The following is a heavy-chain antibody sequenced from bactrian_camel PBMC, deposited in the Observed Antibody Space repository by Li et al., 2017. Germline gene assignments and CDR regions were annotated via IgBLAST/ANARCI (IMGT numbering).Heavy chain of an antibody. V-gene: IGHV3S55*01. Sequence: HVQLVESGGGSVQTGGSLRLSCAPSGLSVSVSSMAWFRQSPGKEPEAVAAIRRDDLTAYTDSVKGRFTISKDNAENSLFLQMSNLKPEDTAMYYCAASHSFILTPRFYRLESSDYPYRGQGTQVTVS. D-gene: IGHD4*01. CDR3: AASHSFILTPRFYRLESSDYPY. CDR1: GLSVSVSS. J-gene: IGHJ4*01. CDR2: IRRDDLT.